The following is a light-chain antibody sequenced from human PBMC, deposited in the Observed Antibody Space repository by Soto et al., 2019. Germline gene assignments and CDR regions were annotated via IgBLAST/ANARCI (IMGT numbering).Light chain of an antibody. CDR3: SSYTSSSTYV. Sequence: QSALTQPASVSGSPGQSITISCTGTRSDVGGYNYVYWHQQHPGKAPKLMIYDVTNRPSGVSDRFSGSKSGNTASLTISGLQAEDEADYYCSSYTSSSTYVFGAGIKVTVL. CDR1: RSDVGGYNY. CDR2: DVT. V-gene: IGLV2-14*01. J-gene: IGLJ1*01.